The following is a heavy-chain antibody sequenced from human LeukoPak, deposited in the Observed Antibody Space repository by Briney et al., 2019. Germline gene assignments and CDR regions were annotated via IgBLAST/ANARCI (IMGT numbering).Heavy chain of an antibody. CDR2: IAYDGSRA. CDR3: TRYNNDHFDY. D-gene: IGHD1-14*01. J-gene: IGHJ4*02. Sequence: PGGSLRLSCAGSGFTFGGYGMHWFRQTPGKGLEWVAVIAYDGSRAFYADSVKGRFTISRDNSKNTMSVQMDDLSAEDTAVYYCTRYNNDHFDYWGQGTLVTVSS. CDR1: GFTFGGYG. V-gene: IGHV3-33*01.